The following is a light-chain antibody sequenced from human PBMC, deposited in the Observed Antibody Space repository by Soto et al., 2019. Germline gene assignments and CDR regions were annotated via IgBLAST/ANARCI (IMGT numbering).Light chain of an antibody. CDR3: SSYTSTSTWV. Sequence: QSALTQPASVSGSPGQSITISCTGTSGGVGGYNYVSWYQRHPGKAPKLMIYDVSDRPSGVSNRFSGSKSGNTASLTISGLQAEDEADYYCSSYTSTSTWVFGGGTKLTVL. J-gene: IGLJ3*02. V-gene: IGLV2-14*03. CDR1: SGGVGGYNY. CDR2: DVS.